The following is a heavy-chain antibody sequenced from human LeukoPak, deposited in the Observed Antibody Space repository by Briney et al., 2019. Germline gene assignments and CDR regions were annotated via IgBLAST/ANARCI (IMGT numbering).Heavy chain of an antibody. D-gene: IGHD2-2*01. CDR3: ARDRPGYCSTTSCPPDY. Sequence: GGSLRLSCAASGFTFSSYGMHWVRQAPGKGLEWVAVIWYDGSNKYYADSVKGRFTISRDNSKNTLYLQMNSLRAEDTAVYYCARDRPGYCSTTSCPPDYWGQGTLVTVSS. CDR2: IWYDGSNK. CDR1: GFTFSSYG. V-gene: IGHV3-33*01. J-gene: IGHJ4*02.